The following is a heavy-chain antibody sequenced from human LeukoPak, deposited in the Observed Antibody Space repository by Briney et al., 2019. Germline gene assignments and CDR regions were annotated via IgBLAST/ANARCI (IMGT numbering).Heavy chain of an antibody. Sequence: SVTLTLTCAVSGGSFSDYYWSWIRQSPGRGLEWIGEINQSGSTDYNPSLKSRVIISMDTSKTQFSLNLSSVTAADTAVYYCARDFDSSGYYPFYWGQGTPVTVSS. CDR2: INQSGST. D-gene: IGHD3-22*01. CDR3: ARDFDSSGYYPFY. J-gene: IGHJ4*02. CDR1: GGSFSDYY. V-gene: IGHV4-34*01.